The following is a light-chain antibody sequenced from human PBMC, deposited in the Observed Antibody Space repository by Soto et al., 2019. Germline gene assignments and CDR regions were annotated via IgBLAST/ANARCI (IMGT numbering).Light chain of an antibody. V-gene: IGKV1-12*01. CDR2: TAS. J-gene: IGKJ4*01. Sequence: IQMTQSPSSVSASVGDRVTITCRASQDIGRWLAWFQQKPGEAPSLLIYTASTLHTGVSSRFSGSGSGTDFTLTITSLQPEDLATYYCQHGDSFPLTFGGGTKVEIK. CDR3: QHGDSFPLT. CDR1: QDIGRW.